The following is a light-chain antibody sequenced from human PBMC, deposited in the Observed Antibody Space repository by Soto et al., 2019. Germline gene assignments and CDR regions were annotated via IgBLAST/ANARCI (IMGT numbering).Light chain of an antibody. CDR1: QSVSSN. V-gene: IGKV3-15*01. J-gene: IGKJ1*01. CDR2: DAS. CDR3: RQYHSWPLA. Sequence: EILMTQSPATLSVSPGERATLSCRASQSVSSNLAWYQQKPGQAPRLLVYDASTRATGIPARFSGSGSGTEFTLTISSLQSEDFAVSYCRQYHSWPLAFGQGTKVEI.